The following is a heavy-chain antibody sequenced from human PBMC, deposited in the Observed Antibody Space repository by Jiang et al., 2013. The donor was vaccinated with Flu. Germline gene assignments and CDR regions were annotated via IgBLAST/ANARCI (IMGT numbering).Heavy chain of an antibody. CDR1: GGSISSYY. Sequence: CTVSGGSISSYYWSWIRQHPGKGLEWIGYIYYSGSTYYNPSLKSRVTISVDTSKNQFSLKLSSVTAADTAVYYCARDSNEAAHTAMVLSAFDIWGQGTMVTVSS. J-gene: IGHJ3*02. D-gene: IGHD5-18*01. CDR3: ARDSNEAAHTAMVLSAFDI. V-gene: IGHV4-31*03. CDR2: IYYSGST.